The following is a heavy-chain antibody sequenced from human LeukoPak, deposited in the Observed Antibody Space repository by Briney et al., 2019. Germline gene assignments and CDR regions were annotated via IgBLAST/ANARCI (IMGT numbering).Heavy chain of an antibody. CDR1: GFTFRSYN. J-gene: IGHJ4*02. CDR2: ISSSSSYI. V-gene: IGHV3-21*01. Sequence: GGSLRLSFAASGFTFRSYNRNWVRQAPGSRPEWVSSISSSSSYIYYADSVKGRFTISRDNAKNSLYLQMNSLRAEDTALYYCARGASRADYWGQGTLVTVSS. CDR3: ARGASRADY.